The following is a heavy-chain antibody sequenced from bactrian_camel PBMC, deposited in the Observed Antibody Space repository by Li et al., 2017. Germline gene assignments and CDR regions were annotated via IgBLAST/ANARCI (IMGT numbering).Heavy chain of an antibody. Sequence: HVQLVESGGGLVQPGGFLRLSCAASGFTFSSIAMTWVRQAPGKQREEVAVAYINTRSAKYGDSVKGRFTITQDNGKNTVYLQMNNLKPEDTAIYYCKKKVYTIRWDRPCPGKEFWGQGTQVTVS. V-gene: IGHV3S53*01. J-gene: IGHJ4*01. CDR2: YINTRSA. D-gene: IGHD2*01. CDR3: KKKVYTIRWDRPCPGKEF. CDR1: GFTFSSIA.